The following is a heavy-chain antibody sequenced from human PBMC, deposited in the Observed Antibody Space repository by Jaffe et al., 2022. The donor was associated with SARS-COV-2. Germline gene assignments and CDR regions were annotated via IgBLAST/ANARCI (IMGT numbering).Heavy chain of an antibody. V-gene: IGHV4-59*01. CDR1: GGSISSYY. CDR3: ARVGYCSGGSCYPV. D-gene: IGHD2-15*01. J-gene: IGHJ6*02. Sequence: QVQLQESGPGLVKPSETLSLTCTVSGGSISSYYWSWIRQPPGKGLEWIGYIYYSGSTNYNPSLKSRVTISVDTSKNQFSLKLSSVTAADTAVYYCARVGYCSGGSCYPVWGQGTTVTVSS. CDR2: IYYSGST.